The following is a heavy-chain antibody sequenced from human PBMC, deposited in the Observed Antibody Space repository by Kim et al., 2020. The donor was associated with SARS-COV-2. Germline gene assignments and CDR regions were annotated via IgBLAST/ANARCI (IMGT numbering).Heavy chain of an antibody. J-gene: IGHJ4*02. Sequence: DSAAPVKGRFTISRDDSKNTLYLQMNSLKTEDTAVYYCTTGFPIVAQIDYWGQGTLVTVSS. CDR3: TTGFPIVAQIDY. D-gene: IGHD3-22*01. V-gene: IGHV3-15*01.